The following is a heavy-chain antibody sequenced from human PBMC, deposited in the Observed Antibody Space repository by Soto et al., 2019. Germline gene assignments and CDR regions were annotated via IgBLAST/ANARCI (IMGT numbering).Heavy chain of an antibody. J-gene: IGHJ4*02. Sequence: PSETLSLTCTVSGGSISETGYYWSWIRQPPGKGLEWIGNIYYSGSTNYNPSLKSRVTISVDTSKNQFSLKLGSVTAADTAVYYCARAPLNWGQGTLVTVSS. CDR1: GGSISETGYY. CDR2: IYYSGST. V-gene: IGHV4-39*07. CDR3: ARAPLN.